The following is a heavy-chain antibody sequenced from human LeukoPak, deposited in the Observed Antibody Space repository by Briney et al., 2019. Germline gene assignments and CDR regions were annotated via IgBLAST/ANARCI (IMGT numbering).Heavy chain of an antibody. CDR1: GFTISGFF. CDR2: ITEDGSEK. Sequence: GGSLRLSCAASGFTISGFFMTWVRQAPGKGLEWVANITEDGSEKYYVDSVRGRFTISRDNAKNSLYLQMNNLRAEDTAVYYCARPFGNGWFLRDYWGRGTLVTVSS. V-gene: IGHV3-7*01. D-gene: IGHD6-19*01. CDR3: ARPFGNGWFLRDY. J-gene: IGHJ4*02.